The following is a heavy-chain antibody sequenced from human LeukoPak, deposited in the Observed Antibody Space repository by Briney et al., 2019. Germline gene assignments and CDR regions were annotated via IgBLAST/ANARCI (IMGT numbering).Heavy chain of an antibody. Sequence: GGSLRLSCAASGFTFTIHAMSWVRQAPGKGLDWVSIISGSGDSTYYADSVKGRFTISRDNSKNTLYLQMNSLRADDTAVYYCAKESGYDVDFDYWGQGALVTVSS. CDR3: AKESGYDVDFDY. CDR1: GFTFTIHA. CDR2: ISGSGDST. D-gene: IGHD5-12*01. J-gene: IGHJ4*02. V-gene: IGHV3-23*01.